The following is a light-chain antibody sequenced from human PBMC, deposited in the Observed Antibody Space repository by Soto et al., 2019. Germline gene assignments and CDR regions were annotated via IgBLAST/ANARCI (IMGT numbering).Light chain of an antibody. CDR2: DVS. CDR3: PSYTSTISYF. J-gene: IGLJ1*01. CDR1: STDVGRYNY. V-gene: IGLV2-14*01. Sequence: QSVLTQPASVSGSPGQSITISCTGTSTDVGRYNYVSWYQQHPGKAPKLMVYDVSNRPSWVSNRFSGSKSGITASLTISRLQAEGGFFYNCPSYTSTISYFLATGPKVT.